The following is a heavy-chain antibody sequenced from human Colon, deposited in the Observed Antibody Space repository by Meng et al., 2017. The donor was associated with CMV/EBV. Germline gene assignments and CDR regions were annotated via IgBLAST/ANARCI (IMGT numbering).Heavy chain of an antibody. CDR1: GFTFTSYA. CDR2: ITADRKFM. J-gene: IGHJ4*02. Sequence: LCLFCVASGFTFTSYAMTWVRQAPGKGLEWVAAITADRKFMYYADSVKGRFVLSRDNAKNSLFLQMNFLTAADTGVYYCAARSAFDYWGLGTLVTVSS. CDR3: AARSAFDY. D-gene: IGHD1-26*01. V-gene: IGHV3-21*06.